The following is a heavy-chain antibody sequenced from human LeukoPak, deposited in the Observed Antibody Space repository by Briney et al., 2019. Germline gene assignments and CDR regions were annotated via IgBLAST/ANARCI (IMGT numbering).Heavy chain of an antibody. Sequence: GGSLRLSCAASEFTFSNYWMNWVRQAPGKGLEWLANIKHDGSEKYYVDSVKGRFTISRDNTKKSLYLQMNSLRADDTAVYYCARGHHFWSGFYYFEYWGQGSLVIVSS. D-gene: IGHD3-3*02. J-gene: IGHJ4*02. CDR2: IKHDGSEK. V-gene: IGHV3-7*04. CDR3: ARGHHFWSGFYYFEY. CDR1: EFTFSNYW.